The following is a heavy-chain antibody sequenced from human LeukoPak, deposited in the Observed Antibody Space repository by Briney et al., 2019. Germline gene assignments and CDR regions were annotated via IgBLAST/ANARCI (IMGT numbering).Heavy chain of an antibody. Sequence: PGGSLRLSCAASGFTFSTYWMHWVRQAPGKGLVWVSRINSDGSSTNYADSVKGRFTISRDNAKNTLYLQMNSLRAEDTAVYYCARDWDGSGSYYIPYWGQGTLVTVSS. CDR2: INSDGSST. J-gene: IGHJ4*02. V-gene: IGHV3-74*01. CDR1: GFTFSTYW. D-gene: IGHD3-10*01. CDR3: ARDWDGSGSYYIPY.